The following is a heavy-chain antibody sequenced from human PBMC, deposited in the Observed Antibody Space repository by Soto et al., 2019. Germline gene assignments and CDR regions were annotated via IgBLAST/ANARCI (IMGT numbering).Heavy chain of an antibody. CDR3: ARALSFGSGTFDY. D-gene: IGHD1-26*01. CDR1: GYIFTAYY. V-gene: IGHV1-2*02. J-gene: IGHJ4*02. CDR2: INPDSGVT. Sequence: QVQLVQSGAEVKKPGASVKVSCKASGYIFTAYYMHWVRQAPGQGLEWMGCINPDSGVTKYAQKSQGRVTMTRDTSITTAYLDLSSLRSDDTAVYYCARALSFGSGTFDYWGQGTLLTVSS.